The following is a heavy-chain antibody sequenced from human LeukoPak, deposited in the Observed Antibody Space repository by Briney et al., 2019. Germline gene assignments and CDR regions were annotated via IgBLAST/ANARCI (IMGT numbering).Heavy chain of an antibody. J-gene: IGHJ4*02. CDR3: ARVAVPPRIAGAGYFDY. Sequence: QAGGSLRLSCAASGFTFSSYAMHWVRQAPGKGLEWVAVISYDGSNKYYADSVKGRFTISRGNSKNTLYLQMNSLRAEDTAWYYCARVAVPPRIAGAGYFDYWGQGTLVTVSS. CDR2: ISYDGSNK. CDR1: GFTFSSYA. V-gene: IGHV3-30*04. D-gene: IGHD6-19*01.